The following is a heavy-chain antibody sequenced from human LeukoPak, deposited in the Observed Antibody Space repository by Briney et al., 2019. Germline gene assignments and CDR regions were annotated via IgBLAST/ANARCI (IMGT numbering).Heavy chain of an antibody. D-gene: IGHD6-13*01. Sequence: GGSLRLSCAASGFTFSSYAMHWVRQAPGKGLEWVAVISYDGSNKYYADSVKGRFTISRDNSKNTLYLQMNSLRAEDTAVYYCATYSSSWYPSNWFDPWGQGTLVTVSS. V-gene: IGHV3-30-3*01. J-gene: IGHJ5*02. CDR1: GFTFSSYA. CDR2: ISYDGSNK. CDR3: ATYSSSWYPSNWFDP.